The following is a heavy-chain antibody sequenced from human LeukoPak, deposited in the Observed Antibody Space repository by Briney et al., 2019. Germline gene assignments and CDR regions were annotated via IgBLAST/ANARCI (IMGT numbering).Heavy chain of an antibody. CDR1: GFTFSSYG. Sequence: GGSLRLSCAASGFTFSSYGMSWVRQAPGKGLEWVSVISGSGGSTYYADSVKGRFTISRDNSKNTLYLQMNSLRAEDTAVYYCAKRSLLLGYCSDGSCYSGLDYWGQGTLVTVSS. J-gene: IGHJ4*02. CDR3: AKRSLLLGYCSDGSCYSGLDY. V-gene: IGHV3-23*01. D-gene: IGHD2-15*01. CDR2: ISGSGGST.